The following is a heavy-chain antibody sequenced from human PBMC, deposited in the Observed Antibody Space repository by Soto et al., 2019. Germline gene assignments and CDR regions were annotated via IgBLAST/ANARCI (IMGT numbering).Heavy chain of an antibody. CDR1: GGTLNNYA. V-gene: IGHV1-69*13. CDR3: ATDSNYDVSNSF. CDR2: ILPVSAPP. Sequence: SVKVSCKASGGTLNNYAINWVRQAPGQGLEWMGGILPVSAPPDYAQKFQGRVSITADHSTSTVYMELSRLKSDDTAVYFCATDSNYDVSNSFWGQGTLVTVPQ. D-gene: IGHD3-3*01. J-gene: IGHJ4*02.